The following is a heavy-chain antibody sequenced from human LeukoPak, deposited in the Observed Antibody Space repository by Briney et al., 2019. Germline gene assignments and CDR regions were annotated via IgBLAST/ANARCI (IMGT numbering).Heavy chain of an antibody. D-gene: IGHD3-16*02. V-gene: IGHV3-7*01. CDR1: GFTFSSYW. Sequence: GGSLRLSCAASGFTFSSYWMSWVRQAPGKGLEWVANIKQDGSEKYYVDSVKGRFTISRDNAKNSLYLQMNSLRAEDTAVYYCARGGGTLDYDYVWGSYRLGYFDYWGQGTLVTVSS. CDR3: ARGGGTLDYDYVWGSYRLGYFDY. J-gene: IGHJ4*02. CDR2: IKQDGSEK.